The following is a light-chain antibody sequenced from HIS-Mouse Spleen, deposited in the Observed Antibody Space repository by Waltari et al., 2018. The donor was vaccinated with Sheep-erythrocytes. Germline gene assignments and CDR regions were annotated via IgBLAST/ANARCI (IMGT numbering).Light chain of an antibody. CDR3: QQSYSTPPLT. V-gene: IGKV1-39*01. J-gene: IGKJ4*01. Sequence: DIQMTQSPSSLSASVGDSVTITCRASQSISSYLNWYQQKPGKAPKLLIYAASSLQSGVPSRFSGSGSGTDFTLTISSLQPEDFATYYCQQSYSTPPLTFGGGTKVEI. CDR1: QSISSY. CDR2: AAS.